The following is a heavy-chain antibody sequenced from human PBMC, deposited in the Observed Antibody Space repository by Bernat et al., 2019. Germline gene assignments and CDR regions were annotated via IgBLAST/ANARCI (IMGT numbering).Heavy chain of an antibody. CDR2: ISGDGSRT. Sequence: EVQLVESGGGLVQPGGSLRLSCAASGFTFSTYWMHWVRQASGKGLEWVSRISGDGSRTTYADSVKGRFTISRDNAKNTLSLQMNSLRAEDTAVYYCARDPDYGCYSYFESWGQGTLVTVSS. V-gene: IGHV3-74*01. CDR3: ARDPDYGCYSYFES. CDR1: GFTFSTYW. J-gene: IGHJ4*02. D-gene: IGHD4-23*01.